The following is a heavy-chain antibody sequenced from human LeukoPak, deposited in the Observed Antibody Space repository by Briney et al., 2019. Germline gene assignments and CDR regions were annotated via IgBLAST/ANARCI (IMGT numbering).Heavy chain of an antibody. CDR1: GGSISSYY. CDR3: ASTTASGYVDY. J-gene: IGHJ4*02. Sequence: SETLSLTCTVSGGSISSYYWSWIRQPPGKGLEWIGYIYYSGSTNYNPSLKSRVTISVDTSKNQFSLKLSSVTAADTAVYYCASTTASGYVDYWGQGTLVTVSS. CDR2: IYYSGST. D-gene: IGHD5-18*01. V-gene: IGHV4-59*01.